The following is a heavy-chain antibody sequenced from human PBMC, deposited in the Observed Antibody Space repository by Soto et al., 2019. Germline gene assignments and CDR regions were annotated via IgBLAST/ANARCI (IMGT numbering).Heavy chain of an antibody. V-gene: IGHV4-34*01. J-gene: IGHJ4*02. CDR1: GKSLSGYY. D-gene: IGHD1-26*01. CDR2: INHSGNT. Sequence: PSETLSLTCAVYGKSLSGYYWSWIRQPPGKALEWIGEINHSGNTNYNPSLKSRVTISVDTSKNQLFLNLSSVTAADTAMYYCARHHVRGRTIAGAAEFWGQGTLVTASS. CDR3: ARHHVRGRTIAGAAEF.